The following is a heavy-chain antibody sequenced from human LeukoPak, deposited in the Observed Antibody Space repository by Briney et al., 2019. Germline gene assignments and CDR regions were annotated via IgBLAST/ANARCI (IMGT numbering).Heavy chain of an antibody. CDR1: GYTFTSYG. V-gene: IGHV1-18*01. J-gene: IGHJ3*02. CDR3: ARDRLYSSSWYPSDAFDI. Sequence: ASVKVSCKASGYTFTSYGTSWVRQAPGQGLEWMGWISAYNGNTNYAQKLQGRVTMTTDTSTSTAYMELRSLRSDVTAVYYCARDRLYSSSWYPSDAFDIWGQGTMVTVSS. D-gene: IGHD6-13*01. CDR2: ISAYNGNT.